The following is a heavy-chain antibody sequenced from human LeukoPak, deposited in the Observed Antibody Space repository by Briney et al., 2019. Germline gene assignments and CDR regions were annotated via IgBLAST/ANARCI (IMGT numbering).Heavy chain of an antibody. CDR2: INTDGSST. Sequence: GGSLRLSCAASGFTFSSHLMSWVRQAPGKGLVWVSRINTDGSSTSYADSVKGRFTISRDNAKNTLYLQMNSLRADDTAVYHCARGTLPDYWGQGTLVTVSS. V-gene: IGHV3-74*01. CDR3: ARGTLPDY. CDR1: GFTFSSHL. J-gene: IGHJ4*02. D-gene: IGHD2-2*01.